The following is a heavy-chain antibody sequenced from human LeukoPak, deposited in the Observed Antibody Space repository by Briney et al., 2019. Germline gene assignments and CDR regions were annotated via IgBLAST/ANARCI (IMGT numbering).Heavy chain of an antibody. Sequence: PSGTLSLTCAVSGGSISSSNWWSWVRQPPGKGLEWIGEIYHSGSTNYNPSLKSRVTISVDKSKNQFSLKLSSVTAADTAVYYCARASEGVWGSFDYWGQGTLVTVSS. D-gene: IGHD3-16*01. V-gene: IGHV4-4*02. CDR3: ARASEGVWGSFDY. CDR1: GGSISSSNW. CDR2: IYHSGST. J-gene: IGHJ4*02.